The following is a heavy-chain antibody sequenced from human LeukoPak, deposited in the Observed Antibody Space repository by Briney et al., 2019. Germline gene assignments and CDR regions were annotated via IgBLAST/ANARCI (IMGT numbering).Heavy chain of an antibody. Sequence: GGSLRLSCAASGFTFSSYGMHWVRQAPGKGLEWVAFIRYDGSNKYYADSVKGRFTISRDNSKNTLYLQMNSLRAEDTAVYYCANLISSIAARPEGIWGQGTLVTVSS. CDR1: GFTFSSYG. V-gene: IGHV3-30*02. J-gene: IGHJ4*02. CDR2: IRYDGSNK. CDR3: ANLISSIAARPEGI. D-gene: IGHD6-6*01.